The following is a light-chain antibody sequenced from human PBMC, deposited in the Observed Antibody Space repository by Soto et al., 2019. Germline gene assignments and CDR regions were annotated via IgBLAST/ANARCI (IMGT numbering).Light chain of an antibody. CDR3: QQYGSSSWT. V-gene: IGKV3-20*01. Sequence: EIVSTQSPATLSASPRERHTLSCRASQSVRSNLAWYQQKPGQAPRLLIYGASSRATGIPDRFSGSGSGTDFTLTISRLEPEEFAVYYCQQYGSSSWTFGQGTKLDIK. CDR1: QSVRSN. CDR2: GAS. J-gene: IGKJ1*01.